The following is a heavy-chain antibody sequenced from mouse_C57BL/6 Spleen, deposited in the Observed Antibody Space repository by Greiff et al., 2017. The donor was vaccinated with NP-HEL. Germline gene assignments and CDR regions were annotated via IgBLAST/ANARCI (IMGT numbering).Heavy chain of an antibody. CDR2: ISYDGSN. CDR1: GYSITSGYY. CDR3: ARASRYFDV. J-gene: IGHJ1*03. D-gene: IGHD6-1*01. V-gene: IGHV3-6*01. Sequence: EVHLVESGPGLVKPSQSLSLTCSVTGYSITSGYYWNWIRQFPGNKLEWMGYISYDGSNNYNPSLKNRISITRDTSKNQFFLKLNSVTTEDTATYYCARASRYFDVWGTGTTVTVSS.